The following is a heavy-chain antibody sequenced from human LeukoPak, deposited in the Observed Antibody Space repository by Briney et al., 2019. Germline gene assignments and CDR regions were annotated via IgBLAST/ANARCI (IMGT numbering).Heavy chain of an antibody. CDR2: IYYSGST. Sequence: SETLSLTCTVSGGSISSYYWSWIRQPPGKGLEWIGYIYYSGSTNYNPFLKSRVTISLDTSKNQFSQKLSSVTAADTAVYYCARAVAYDILTGYPGGYYYYYMDVWGKGTTVTVSS. CDR3: ARAVAYDILTGYPGGYYYYYMDV. CDR1: GGSISSYY. J-gene: IGHJ6*03. V-gene: IGHV4-59*01. D-gene: IGHD3-9*01.